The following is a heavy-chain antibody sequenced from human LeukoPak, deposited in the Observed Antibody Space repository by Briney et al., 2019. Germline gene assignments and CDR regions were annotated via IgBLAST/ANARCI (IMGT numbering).Heavy chain of an antibody. D-gene: IGHD2-15*01. CDR2: ISGSNPGT. Sequence: GGSLRLSCAASGFTFSTYAMSWVRQTPGKGLEWVAAISGSNPGTYHANSVRGRFTISRDNSKNTLHLQMNGLSAEDTAIYYCAKASVGHCSGAFCCHFDSWGQGTLVTVSS. J-gene: IGHJ4*02. CDR3: AKASVGHCSGAFCCHFDS. V-gene: IGHV3-23*01. CDR1: GFTFSTYA.